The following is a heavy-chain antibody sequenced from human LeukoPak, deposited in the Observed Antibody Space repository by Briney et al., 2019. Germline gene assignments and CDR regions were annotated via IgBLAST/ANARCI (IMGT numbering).Heavy chain of an antibody. V-gene: IGHV3-48*03. CDR1: GFTVSTNY. Sequence: PAGSLRLSCVVPGFTVSTNYMNWVRQAPGKGLEWVSYISGSGYPIYYADSVKGRFTISRDNAKNSLYLQMNSLRAEDTAIYYCARVRGLEWLLKHLDSWGQGTLVTVSS. J-gene: IGHJ4*02. CDR3: ARVRGLEWLLKHLDS. D-gene: IGHD3-3*01. CDR2: ISGSGYPI.